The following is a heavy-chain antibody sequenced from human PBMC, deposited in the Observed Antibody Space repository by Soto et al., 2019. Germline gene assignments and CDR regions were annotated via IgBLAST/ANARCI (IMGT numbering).Heavy chain of an antibody. V-gene: IGHV1-46*03. CDR1: GYTFTSYY. CDR2: INPSGGST. J-gene: IGHJ6*03. Sequence: QLQLVQSGAEVKKPGASVTVSCKASGYTFTSYYIHWVRQAPGQGLEWMGIINPSGGSTSYAQKFQGRATMTRDTATSTVYMEVSGLRSEDTAVYYCARDQEPPTLYYDYYYMDVWGKGTTVTVSS. CDR3: ARDQEPPTLYYDYYYMDV.